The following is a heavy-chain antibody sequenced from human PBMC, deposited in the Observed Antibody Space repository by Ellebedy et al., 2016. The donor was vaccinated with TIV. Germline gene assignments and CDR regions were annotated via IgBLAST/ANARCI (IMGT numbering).Heavy chain of an antibody. CDR3: ARLYCSSTRCCPNYYYGMDV. CDR2: MYPGDSGT. Sequence: GESLKISCAASGYSFTSASAGTLLPLAAKEHDRNRLMYPGDSGTRYSPSFQGQVTISADKSISTAYLQWSSLKASDTAMYYGARLYCSSTRCCPNYYYGMDVWGQGTTVTVSS. V-gene: IGHV5-51*01. CDR1: GYSFTSAS. D-gene: IGHD2-2*01. J-gene: IGHJ6*02.